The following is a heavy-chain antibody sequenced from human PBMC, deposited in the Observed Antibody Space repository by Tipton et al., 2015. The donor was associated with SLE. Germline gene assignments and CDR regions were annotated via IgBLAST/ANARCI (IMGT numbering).Heavy chain of an antibody. V-gene: IGHV1-69*09. Sequence: QLVQSGAEVKKPGSSVKVSCKASGGTFSSYAINWVRQAPGQGLEWMGRIIPILGIANYAQKFQGRVTITADKSTSTAYMELSSLRSEDTAVYYCARAEHIVGVTPWYFDLWGRGTLVTVSS. D-gene: IGHD2-21*02. J-gene: IGHJ2*01. CDR1: GGTFSSYA. CDR3: ARAEHIVGVTPWYFDL. CDR2: IIPILGIA.